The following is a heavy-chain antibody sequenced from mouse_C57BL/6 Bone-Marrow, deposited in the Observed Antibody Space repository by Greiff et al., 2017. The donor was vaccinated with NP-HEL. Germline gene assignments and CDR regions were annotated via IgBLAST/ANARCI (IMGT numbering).Heavy chain of an antibody. CDR2: ISLKSDNTAT. V-gene: IGHV6-3*01. D-gene: IGHD1-1*01. CDR3: TGENYYYGSSYGFAY. Sequence: DVKLVESGGGLVQPGGSMKLSCVASGFTFSNYWMNWVRQSPEKGLEWVAQISLKSDNTATHYAVSVKGRFTISRDDSKSSVYLQMNNLSAGDTGIYYCTGENYYYGSSYGFAYWGQGTLVTVSA. CDR1: GFTFSNYW. J-gene: IGHJ3*01.